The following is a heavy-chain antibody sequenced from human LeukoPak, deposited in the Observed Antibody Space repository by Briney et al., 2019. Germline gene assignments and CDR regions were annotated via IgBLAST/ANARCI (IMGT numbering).Heavy chain of an antibody. Sequence: ASAKVSCKASGYTFTSYGISWVRQAPGQGLEWMGWISAYNGNRNYAQKLQGRVTVTTDTSTSTAYMELRSLRSDDTAVYYCARVAAVDTAMGTGDYWGQGTLVTVSS. CDR1: GYTFTSYG. CDR2: ISAYNGNR. J-gene: IGHJ4*02. D-gene: IGHD5-18*01. V-gene: IGHV1-18*01. CDR3: ARVAAVDTAMGTGDY.